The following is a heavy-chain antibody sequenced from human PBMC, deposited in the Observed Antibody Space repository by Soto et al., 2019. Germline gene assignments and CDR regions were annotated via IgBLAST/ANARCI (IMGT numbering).Heavy chain of an antibody. J-gene: IGHJ4*02. CDR1: GGSISSYY. V-gene: IGHV4-59*08. CDR3: ARQLGWEDWNHPWCFDY. Sequence: SETLSLTCTVSGGSISSYYWSWIRQPPGKGLEWIGYIYYSGSTNYNPSLKSRVTISVDTSKNQFSPKLSSVTAADTAVYYCARQLGWEDWNHPWCFDYWGQGTLVTVSS. CDR2: IYYSGST. D-gene: IGHD1-1*01.